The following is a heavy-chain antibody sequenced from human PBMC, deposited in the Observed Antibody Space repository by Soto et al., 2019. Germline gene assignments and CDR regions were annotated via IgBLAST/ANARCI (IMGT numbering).Heavy chain of an antibody. D-gene: IGHD3-9*01. Sequence: PGGSLRLSCAASGFTFSSYWMSWVRQAPGKGLEWVANIKQDGSEKYYVDSVKGRFTISRDNAKSSLYLQMNSLRAEDTAVYYCARAYYDILTGYYHDAFDIWGQGTMVTVSS. CDR2: IKQDGSEK. CDR3: ARAYYDILTGYYHDAFDI. CDR1: GFTFSSYW. J-gene: IGHJ3*02. V-gene: IGHV3-7*03.